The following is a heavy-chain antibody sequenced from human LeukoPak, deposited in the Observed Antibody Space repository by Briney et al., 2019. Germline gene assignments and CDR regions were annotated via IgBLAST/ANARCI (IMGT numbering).Heavy chain of an antibody. CDR1: GGSISSYY. D-gene: IGHD3-16*01. CDR3: ARGHRVWGRLAWFAP. Sequence: SETLSLTCTVSGGSISSYYWSWIRQPPGKGLEWIGYIYYSGSTNYNPSLKSRVTISVDMSKTQFYLKLSSVTAADTAVYYCARGHRVWGRLAWFAPWGQGTLVTVSS. V-gene: IGHV4-59*01. CDR2: IYYSGST. J-gene: IGHJ5*02.